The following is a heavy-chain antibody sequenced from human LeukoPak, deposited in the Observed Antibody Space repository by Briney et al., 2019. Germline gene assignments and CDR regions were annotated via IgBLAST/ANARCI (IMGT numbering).Heavy chain of an antibody. J-gene: IGHJ4*02. V-gene: IGHV3-23*01. CDR3: AKGGWGTVLDY. D-gene: IGHD3-16*01. CDR2: ISGSGDST. CDR1: GFTFSIYA. Sequence: GGSLRLSCAASGFTFSIYAMPWVRQAPGKGLEWVSTISGSGDSTYYSDSVKGRFTISRDNSENTLYLQLNSLRAEDTAVYYCAKGGWGTVLDYWGQGTLVTVSP.